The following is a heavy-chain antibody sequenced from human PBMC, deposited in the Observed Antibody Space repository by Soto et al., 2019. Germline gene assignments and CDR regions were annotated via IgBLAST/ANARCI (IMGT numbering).Heavy chain of an antibody. Sequence: PGGSLRLSCAASGFTFSSYSLHWVRQAPGKGLEWVAVISSDGSTTYYADSVKGRFTVSRDNSRNTLYLQMNSLRTDDTAVYYGAGGGGSLNPGFDLWGQGTSVPVYS. CDR2: ISSDGSTT. V-gene: IGHV3-30*04. CDR1: GFTFSSYS. J-gene: IGHJ4*02. CDR3: AGGGGSLNPGFDL. D-gene: IGHD3-16*01.